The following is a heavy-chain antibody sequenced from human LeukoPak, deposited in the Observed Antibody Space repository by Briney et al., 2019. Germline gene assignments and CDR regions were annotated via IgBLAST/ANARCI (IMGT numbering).Heavy chain of an antibody. V-gene: IGHV4-39*02. D-gene: IGHD3-22*01. CDR1: GGSISSSSYY. Sequence: PSETLSLTCSVSGGSISSSSYYWGWIRQPPGKGLEWIGSIYYSGSTFYNPSLKSRVTISVDTSKNQFSLKLSSVTAADTAVYYCARDRDDSSGLHDAFDIWGQGTMVTVSS. J-gene: IGHJ3*02. CDR2: IYYSGST. CDR3: ARDRDDSSGLHDAFDI.